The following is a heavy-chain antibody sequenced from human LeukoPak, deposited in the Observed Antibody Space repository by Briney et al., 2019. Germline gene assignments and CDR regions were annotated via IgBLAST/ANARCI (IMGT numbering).Heavy chain of an antibody. D-gene: IGHD2-21*02. CDR1: GGTFSSYA. J-gene: IGHJ3*02. Sequence: SVKVSCKASGGTFSSYAISWVRQAPGQGLEWMGGIIPIFGTANYAQKFQGRVTITADESTSTAYMELSSLRSEDTAVYHCARGSNRRIVVVTATGDAFDIWGQGTMVTVSS. CDR3: ARGSNRRIVVVTATGDAFDI. CDR2: IIPIFGTA. V-gene: IGHV1-69*13.